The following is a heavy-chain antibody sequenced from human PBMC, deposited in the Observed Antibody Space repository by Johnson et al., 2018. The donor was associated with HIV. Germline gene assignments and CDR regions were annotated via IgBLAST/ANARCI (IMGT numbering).Heavy chain of an antibody. J-gene: IGHJ3*02. CDR2: IRYDGTNK. CDR3: AKVGRMTTVGAPGEAFDI. CDR1: GFTFSSYG. D-gene: IGHD4-23*01. Sequence: QMLLVESGGGVVQRGGSLRLSCVASGFTFSSYGMHWVRQAPGKGLEWVAFIRYDGTNKYYADSVKGRFTVSRDNSKNTLYVEMTSLRVEDTAVYYCAKVGRMTTVGAPGEAFDIWGQGTKVTVSS. V-gene: IGHV3-30*02.